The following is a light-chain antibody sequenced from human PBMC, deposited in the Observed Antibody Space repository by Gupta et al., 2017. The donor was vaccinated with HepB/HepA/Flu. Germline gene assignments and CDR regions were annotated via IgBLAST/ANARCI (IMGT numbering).Light chain of an antibody. V-gene: IGLV3-25*03. CDR2: KDT. Sequence: SYELTQPPSMSVSPGQTARITCSGDALPKQYSYWYQQRPGQAPVVVIYKDTERPSGIPERFSGSSSGKTVTLTIXGXQAEDEXDYYCQSADSSGSYRVFGGGTKLTVL. CDR1: ALPKQY. CDR3: QSADSSGSYRV. J-gene: IGLJ2*01.